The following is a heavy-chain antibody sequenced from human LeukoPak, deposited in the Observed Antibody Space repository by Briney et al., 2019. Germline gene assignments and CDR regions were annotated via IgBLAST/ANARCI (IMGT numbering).Heavy chain of an antibody. CDR2: IKQDGSEK. Sequence: GGSLRLSCVVSGFTFSNYWMSWVRQAPGKGLEWVANIKQDGSEKYYVASVKGRFTISRDSAQNSLFLQMSSLRAEDTAVYYCARYSYDFWSDYFYYMDVWGKGTTVTVSS. CDR3: ARYSYDFWSDYFYYMDV. CDR1: GFTFSNYW. J-gene: IGHJ6*03. D-gene: IGHD3-3*01. V-gene: IGHV3-7*01.